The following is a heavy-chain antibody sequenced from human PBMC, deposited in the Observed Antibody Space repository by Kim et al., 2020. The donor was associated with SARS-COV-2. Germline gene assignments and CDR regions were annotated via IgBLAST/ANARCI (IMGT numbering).Heavy chain of an antibody. Sequence: SETLSLTCTVSGGSISSSSYYWGWIRQPPGKGLEWIGSIYYSGSTYYNPSLKSRVTISVDTSKNQFSLKLSSVTAADTAVYYCATAIYGDFHFDYWGQGTLVTVSS. J-gene: IGHJ4*02. CDR1: GGSISSSSYY. D-gene: IGHD4-17*01. V-gene: IGHV4-39*01. CDR3: ATAIYGDFHFDY. CDR2: IYYSGST.